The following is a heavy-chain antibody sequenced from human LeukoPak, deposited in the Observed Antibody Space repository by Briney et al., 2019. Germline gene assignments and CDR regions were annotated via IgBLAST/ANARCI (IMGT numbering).Heavy chain of an antibody. D-gene: IGHD1-26*01. CDR1: GYTLTQLV. J-gene: IGHJ4*02. V-gene: IGHV1-24*01. CDR2: FDPEDGET. CDR3: ATSSGTYFLY. Sequence: ASVKVSCKVSGYTLTQLVIHWVRQAPGKGLEWMGGFDPEDGETIYAQKFQDRVTMTEDTSTDTAYMKLSSLRSEDTAFYYCATSSGTYFLYWGQGTLVTVS.